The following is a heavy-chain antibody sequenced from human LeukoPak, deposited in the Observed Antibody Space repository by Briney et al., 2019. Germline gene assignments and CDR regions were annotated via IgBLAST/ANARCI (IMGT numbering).Heavy chain of an antibody. J-gene: IGHJ4*02. CDR2: THFSGST. V-gene: IGHV4-59*11. Sequence: SETLSLTCSVSGGSISRHYWTWIRQPPGKGLEWIGYTHFSGSTNYNPSLKSRATTSLDRAKNQISLTLTSESAADTAVYFCARAKAAGSYDFWGQGTLVTVSS. D-gene: IGHD6-13*01. CDR3: ARAKAAGSYDF. CDR1: GGSISRHY.